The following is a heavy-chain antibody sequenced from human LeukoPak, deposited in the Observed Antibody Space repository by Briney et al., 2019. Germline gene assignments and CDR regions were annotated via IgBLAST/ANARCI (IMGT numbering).Heavy chain of an antibody. CDR3: ATVKGGWGSFRMDV. V-gene: IGHV1-24*01. CDR1: GYTLTELS. Sequence: ASVKVSCKVSGYTLTELSMHWVRQAPGKGLEWMGGFDPEDGETIYEQKFQVRVTMTEDTSTDTAYMELRSLRSEDTAVYYCATVKGGWGSFRMDVWGKGTTVTVSS. D-gene: IGHD7-27*01. J-gene: IGHJ6*03. CDR2: FDPEDGET.